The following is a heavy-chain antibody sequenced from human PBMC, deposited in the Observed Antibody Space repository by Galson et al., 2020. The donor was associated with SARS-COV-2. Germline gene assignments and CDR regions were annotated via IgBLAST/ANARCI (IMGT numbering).Heavy chain of an antibody. CDR1: GGSISSSSYY. D-gene: IGHD3-22*01. Sequence: SETLSLTCTVSGGSISSSSYYCGWIRQPPGKGLEWIGRIHYSGTTYYNPSLKSRVTISVDTSKNQFSLKLSSVTAADTAVYYCARLGNGGSCYYDSSGYCHFDYWGQGTLVTVSS. V-gene: IGHV4-39*01. CDR3: ARLGNGGSCYYDSSGYCHFDY. J-gene: IGHJ4*02. CDR2: IHYSGTT.